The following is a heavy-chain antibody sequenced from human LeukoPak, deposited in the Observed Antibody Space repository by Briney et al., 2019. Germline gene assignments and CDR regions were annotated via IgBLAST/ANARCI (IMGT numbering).Heavy chain of an antibody. D-gene: IGHD3-10*01. CDR1: GYRFTGYY. CDR3: ARDSGDYYCSGSRFDP. J-gene: IGHJ5*02. CDR2: INPNNGGT. Sequence: GASVKVSCKASGYRFTGYYIHWVRQAPGQGLEWMGWINPNNGGTNYAQKFQGRVTMARDTSITTTYMELSSLRSDDTAVYYCARDSGDYYCSGSRFDPWGQGTLVTVSS. V-gene: IGHV1-2*02.